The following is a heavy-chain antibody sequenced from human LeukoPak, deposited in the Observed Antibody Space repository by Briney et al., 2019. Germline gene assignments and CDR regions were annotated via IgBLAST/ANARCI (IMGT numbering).Heavy chain of an antibody. V-gene: IGHV4-59*01. CDR1: GGSISSYY. Sequence: PSETLSLTCTVSGGSISSYYWSWIRQPPGKGLEWIGYIYYSGSTNYNPSLKSRVTISVDTSKNQFSLKLSSVTAADTAVYYCARDRPPTLDYWGQGTLVTVSS. CDR2: IYYSGST. J-gene: IGHJ4*02. CDR3: ARDRPPTLDY.